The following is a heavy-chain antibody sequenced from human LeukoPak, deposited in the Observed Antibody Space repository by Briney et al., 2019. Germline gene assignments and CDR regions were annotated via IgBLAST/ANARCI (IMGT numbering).Heavy chain of an antibody. J-gene: IGHJ4*02. CDR2: INPNSGGT. V-gene: IGHV1-2*02. Sequence: ASVKVSCKASGYTFTGYFIHWVRQAPGQGLEWMRWINPNSGGTYYAQKFQGRGTMTRDTSISTAYMELSRLTSDDTAVYYCASTLAAGTSYFDYWGQGTLVTVSS. D-gene: IGHD6-13*01. CDR3: ASTLAAGTSYFDY. CDR1: GYTFTGYF.